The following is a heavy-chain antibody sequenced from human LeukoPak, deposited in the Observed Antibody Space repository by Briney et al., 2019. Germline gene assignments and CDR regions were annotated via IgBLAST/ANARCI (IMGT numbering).Heavy chain of an antibody. D-gene: IGHD2-8*01. CDR2: ISSSGST. Sequence: PSETLSLTCTVSGDSISSGDYYWSWIRQPAGKGLEWIGRISSSGSTNYNPSLKSRVTISVDTSKNQFSLKLSSVTAADTAVYYCARVGRGYCPNGVCSNPGAPDYWGQGTLVTVSS. CDR3: ARVGRGYCPNGVCSNPGAPDY. CDR1: GDSISSGDYY. V-gene: IGHV4-61*02. J-gene: IGHJ4*02.